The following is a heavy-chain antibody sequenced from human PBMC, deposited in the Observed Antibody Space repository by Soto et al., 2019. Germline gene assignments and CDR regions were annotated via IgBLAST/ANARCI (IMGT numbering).Heavy chain of an antibody. Sequence: ALVNFSCKAAGYAFTSYGISWVRQAPGQGLEWMGWISAYNGNTNYAQKLQGRVTMTTDTSTSTAYMELRSLRSDDTAVYYCARDALVGATDDYYYYGMDVWGQGTTVTVSS. CDR2: ISAYNGNT. CDR3: ARDALVGATDDYYYYGMDV. V-gene: IGHV1-18*01. J-gene: IGHJ6*02. CDR1: GYAFTSYG. D-gene: IGHD1-26*01.